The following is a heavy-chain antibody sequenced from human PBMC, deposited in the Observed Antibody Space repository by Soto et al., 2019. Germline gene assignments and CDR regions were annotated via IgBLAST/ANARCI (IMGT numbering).Heavy chain of an antibody. V-gene: IGHV3-23*01. CDR2: VRSDGDTT. CDR3: AKGKGVGATPDGANC. D-gene: IGHD1-26*01. CDR1: GFIFGNFG. Sequence: EVQVLESGGGLVQPGGSLRLSCAASGFIFGNFGMNWVRQAPGKGLEWVSGVRSDGDTTYNAESVEGRFTVLRDTSRNTVCLQMNNLRAEDTAIYYCAKGKGVGATPDGANCWGQGTLVTVSS. J-gene: IGHJ4*02.